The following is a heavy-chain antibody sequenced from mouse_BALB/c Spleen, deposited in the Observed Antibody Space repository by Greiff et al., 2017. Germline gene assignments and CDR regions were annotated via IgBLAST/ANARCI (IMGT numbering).Heavy chain of an antibody. V-gene: IGHV5-17*02. Sequence: EVQGVESGGGLVQPGGSRKLSCAASGFTFSSFGMHWVRQAPEKGLEWVAYISSGSSTIYYADTVKGRFTISRDNPKNTLFLQMTSLRSEDTAMYYCAREVRRMDYWGQGTSVTVSS. D-gene: IGHD2-14*01. CDR3: AREVRRMDY. J-gene: IGHJ4*01. CDR1: GFTFSSFG. CDR2: ISSGSSTI.